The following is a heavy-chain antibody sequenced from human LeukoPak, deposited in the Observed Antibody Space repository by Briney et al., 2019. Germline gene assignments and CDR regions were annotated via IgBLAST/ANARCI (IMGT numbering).Heavy chain of an antibody. CDR3: VRDSRYGSGWFEDGLDF. V-gene: IGHV4-59*02. D-gene: IGHD6-13*01. CDR2: INDRGST. J-gene: IGHJ6*02. CDR1: GDSVRSYY. Sequence: SETLSLTCTVSGDSVRSYYWSWIRQPPGQGLEWLGHINDRGSTNYNPSLQGRVTISIDTPKNQFSLKVNSVTAADTAVYYCVRDSRYGSGWFEDGLDFWGQGTTVTVSS.